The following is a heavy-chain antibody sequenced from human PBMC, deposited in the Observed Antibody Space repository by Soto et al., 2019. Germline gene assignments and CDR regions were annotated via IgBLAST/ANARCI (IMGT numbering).Heavy chain of an antibody. D-gene: IGHD6-13*01. V-gene: IGHV3-23*01. CDR2: ISGTGYNT. J-gene: IGHJ4*02. Sequence: PGGSLRLSCAASGFTFTSYAMNWVRLAPGKGLEWVSAISGTGYNTYYADSVKGRFTISRDNTKNTLYLQMNSLRAEDTAVYYCAKAGFSSSWSPTYFDYWGQGILVTVSS. CDR1: GFTFTSYA. CDR3: AKAGFSSSWSPTYFDY.